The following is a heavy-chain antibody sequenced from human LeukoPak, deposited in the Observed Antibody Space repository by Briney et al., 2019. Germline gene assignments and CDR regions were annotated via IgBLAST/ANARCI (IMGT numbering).Heavy chain of an antibody. CDR2: IYYSGST. J-gene: IGHJ4*02. V-gene: IGHV4-30-4*08. CDR1: GGSISSGDYY. CDR3: AREAGGSTLVYFDY. D-gene: IGHD3-16*01. Sequence: SQTLSLTCTVSGGSISSGDYYWSWIRQPPGKGLEWIGYIYYSGSTDYNPSLKSRVSISVDTSKNHFSLQLSPVTAADTAVYYCAREAGGSTLVYFDYWGQGTLVTVSS.